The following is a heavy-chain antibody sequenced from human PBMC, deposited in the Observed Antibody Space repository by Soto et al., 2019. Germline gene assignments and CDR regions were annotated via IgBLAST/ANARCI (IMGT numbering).Heavy chain of an antibody. CDR1: GGSFTSNNW. Sequence: ASETLSLTCAVSGGSFTSNNWWTWVRQPPGQGLEWIGEIYRAGSTNYNPSLKSRVTISLDKSENQFSLKVTSLTAADTAVYYCASRDPGTSVDYWGQGTLVTVSS. J-gene: IGHJ4*02. D-gene: IGHD1-7*01. V-gene: IGHV4-4*02. CDR2: IYRAGST. CDR3: ASRDPGTSVDY.